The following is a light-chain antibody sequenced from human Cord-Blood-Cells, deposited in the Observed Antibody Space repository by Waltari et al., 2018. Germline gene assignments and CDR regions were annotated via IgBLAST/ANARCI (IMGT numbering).Light chain of an antibody. CDR2: AAS. Sequence: DIQMTQPPSSLSASVGDSVPITCRARQSISSYLNWYQQKPGNAPKLLIYAASSLQSGVPSRFSGSGSGTDFTLTISSLQPEDFATYYCQQSYSTPYTFGQGTKLEIK. V-gene: IGKV1-39*01. J-gene: IGKJ2*01. CDR1: QSISSY. CDR3: QQSYSTPYT.